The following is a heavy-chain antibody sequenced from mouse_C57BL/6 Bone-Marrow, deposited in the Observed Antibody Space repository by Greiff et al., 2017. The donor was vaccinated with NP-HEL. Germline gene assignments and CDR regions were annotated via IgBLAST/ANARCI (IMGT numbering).Heavy chain of an antibody. CDR3: NFDYEGDY. CDR1: GFNIKDDY. D-gene: IGHD2-4*01. CDR2: IDPENGDT. Sequence: DVQLQESGAELVRPGASVKLSCTASGFNIKDDYMHWVNQRPEQGLEWIGWIDPENGDTEYASKFQGKATITADTSSNTAYLQLSSLTSEDTAVYYCNFDYEGDYWGQGTTLTVSS. J-gene: IGHJ2*01. V-gene: IGHV14-4*01.